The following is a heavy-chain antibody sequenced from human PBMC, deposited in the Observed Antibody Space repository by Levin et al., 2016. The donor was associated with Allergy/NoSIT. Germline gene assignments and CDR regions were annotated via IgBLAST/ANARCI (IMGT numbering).Heavy chain of an antibody. CDR1: GYTFTGYY. CDR3: ARDWSVIVVVPAALRENWYFDL. V-gene: IGHV1-2*02. J-gene: IGHJ2*01. CDR2: INPNSGGT. Sequence: ASVKVSCKASGYTFTGYYMHWVRQAPGQGLEWMGWINPNSGGTNYAQKFQGRVTMTRDTSISTAYMELSRLRSDDTAVYYCARDWSVIVVVPAALRENWYFDLWGRGTLVTVSS. D-gene: IGHD2-2*01.